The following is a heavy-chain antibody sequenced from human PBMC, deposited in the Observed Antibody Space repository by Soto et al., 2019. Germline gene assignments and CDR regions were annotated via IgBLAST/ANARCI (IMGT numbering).Heavy chain of an antibody. D-gene: IGHD3-10*01. CDR2: FDPEDGET. J-gene: IGHJ5*02. CDR3: AQVRGITMVRGVIITNWFDP. Sequence: GASVKVSCKVSGYTLTELSMHWVRQAPGKGLEWMGGFDPEDGETIYAQKFQGRVTMTEDTSTDTAYMELSSLRSEDTAVYYCAQVRGITMVRGVIITNWFDPWGQGTLVTVSS. V-gene: IGHV1-24*01. CDR1: GYTLTELS.